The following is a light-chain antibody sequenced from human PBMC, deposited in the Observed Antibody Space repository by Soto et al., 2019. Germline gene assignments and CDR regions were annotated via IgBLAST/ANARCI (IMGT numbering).Light chain of an antibody. CDR3: QQLAGFPIT. J-gene: IGKJ5*01. Sequence: DINLTQSPSFLSASVGDRVTITCRASQGISTYLAWYQQKPGKAPNLLIYTASTLQTGVPSRFSGSAFGTEFTLTISSLQPEDFATYYCQQLAGFPITFGQGTRLEIK. CDR2: TAS. V-gene: IGKV1-9*01. CDR1: QGISTY.